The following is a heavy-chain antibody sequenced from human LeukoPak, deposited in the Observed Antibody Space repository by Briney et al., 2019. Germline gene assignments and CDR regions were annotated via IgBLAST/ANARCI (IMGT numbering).Heavy chain of an antibody. CDR2: ISGSGGST. V-gene: IGHV3-23*01. Sequence: GGSLRLSCAAFGFTFSSYAMSWVRQAPGKGLEWVSAISGSGGSTYYADSVKGRFTISRDNSKNTLYLQMNSLRAEDTAVYYCAKYRELRVYYDPGFDCWGQGTLVAVSS. J-gene: IGHJ4*02. D-gene: IGHD3-10*01. CDR3: AKYRELRVYYDPGFDC. CDR1: GFTFSSYA.